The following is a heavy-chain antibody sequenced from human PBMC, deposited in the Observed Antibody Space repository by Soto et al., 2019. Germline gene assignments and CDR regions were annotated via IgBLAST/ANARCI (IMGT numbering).Heavy chain of an antibody. Sequence: GSLRLSCAASGFTFSTYSMNWVRQAPGKGLEWVSFISSSSSYMNYADSVKGRFTISRDNAKNSLYLHMNSLRAEDTAVYYCVSARQWLLLDSWGQGTLVTVSS. CDR1: GFTFSTYS. V-gene: IGHV3-21*01. CDR2: ISSSSSYM. J-gene: IGHJ4*02. D-gene: IGHD3-22*01. CDR3: VSARQWLLLDS.